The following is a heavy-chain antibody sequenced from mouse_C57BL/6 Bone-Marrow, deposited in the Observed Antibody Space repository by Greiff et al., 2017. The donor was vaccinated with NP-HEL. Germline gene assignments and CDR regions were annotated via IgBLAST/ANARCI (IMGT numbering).Heavy chain of an antibody. CDR3: ARGDCGSSLDWYFDV. V-gene: IGHV1-53*01. D-gene: IGHD1-1*01. Sequence: QVQLQQPGTELVKPGASVKLSCKASGYTFTSYWMHWVKQRPGQGLEWIGNINPSNGGTNYNEKFKSKATLTVDKSSSTAYMQLSSLTSEDSAVYYSARGDCGSSLDWYFDVWGTGTTVTVSS. J-gene: IGHJ1*03. CDR1: GYTFTSYW. CDR2: INPSNGGT.